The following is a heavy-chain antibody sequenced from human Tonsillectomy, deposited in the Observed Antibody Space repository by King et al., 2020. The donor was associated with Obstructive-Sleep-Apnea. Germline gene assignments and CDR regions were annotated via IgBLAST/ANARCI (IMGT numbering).Heavy chain of an antibody. D-gene: IGHD2-15*01. CDR3: AGLRWGYCSGGSCYRGLFDY. J-gene: IGHJ4*02. Sequence: QVQLQESGPGLVKPSQTLSLTCTVSGGSISSGDYYWSWIRQPPGKGLEWIGYIYYSGSTYYHPALKSRVTISVETSKNQFSLNQHSVTAADTAVDYCAGLRWGYCSGGSCYRGLFDYWGQGTLVTVSS. V-gene: IGHV4-30-4*01. CDR2: IYYSGST. CDR1: GGSISSGDYY.